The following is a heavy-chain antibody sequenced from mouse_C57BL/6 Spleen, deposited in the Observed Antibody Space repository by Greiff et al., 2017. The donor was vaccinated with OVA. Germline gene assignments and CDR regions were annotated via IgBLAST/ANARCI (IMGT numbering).Heavy chain of an antibody. Sequence: VQLQQSGPGLVQPSQSLSITCTVSGFSLTSYGVHWVRQSPGKGLEWLGVIWRGGSTDYNAAFMSRLSITKDNSKSQVFFKMNSLQADDTAIYYCAKNEATYYYDYAMDYWGQGTSVTVSS. D-gene: IGHD1-1*01. CDR3: AKNEATYYYDYAMDY. CDR2: IWRGGST. J-gene: IGHJ4*01. V-gene: IGHV2-5*01. CDR1: GFSLTSYG.